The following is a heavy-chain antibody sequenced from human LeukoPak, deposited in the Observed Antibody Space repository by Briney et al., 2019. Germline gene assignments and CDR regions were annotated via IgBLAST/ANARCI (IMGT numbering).Heavy chain of an antibody. J-gene: IGHJ6*03. CDR1: GGSISSYY. CDR2: IYYSGST. D-gene: IGHD4-17*01. V-gene: IGHV4-59*01. CDR3: ARARDYDPPAFYYYYMDV. Sequence: PSETLSLTCTVSGGSISSYYWSWIRQPPGKGLEWIGYIYYSGSTNYNPSLKSRVTISVDTSKNQFSLKLSSVPAADTAVYYCARARDYDPPAFYYYYMDVWGKGTTVTVSS.